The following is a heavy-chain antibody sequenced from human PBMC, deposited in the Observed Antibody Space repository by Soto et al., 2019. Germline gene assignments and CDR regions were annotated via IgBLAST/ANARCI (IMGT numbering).Heavy chain of an antibody. V-gene: IGHV3-74*01. CDR1: GFTFSSYW. CDR3: ARASQSGGSPYFDY. D-gene: IGHD3-16*01. Sequence: LRLSCAASGFTFSSYWMHWVRQAPGKGLVWVSRINSDGSSTSYADSVKGRFTISRDNAKNTLYLQMNSLRAEDTAVYYCARASQSGGSPYFDYWGQGTLVTVSS. CDR2: INSDGSST. J-gene: IGHJ4*02.